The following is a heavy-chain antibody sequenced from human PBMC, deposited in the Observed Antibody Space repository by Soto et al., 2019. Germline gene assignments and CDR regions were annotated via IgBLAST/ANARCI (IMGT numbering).Heavy chain of an antibody. J-gene: IGHJ6*02. Sequence: ASVKVSCKASGYTFTSYGISWVRQAPGQGLEWMGWISAYNGNTNYAQKLQGRVTMTTDTSTSTAYMELRSLRSDDTAVYYCASEGSSSWEDYYYYGMDVWGQGTTVTV. CDR1: GYTFTSYG. D-gene: IGHD6-13*01. CDR3: ASEGSSSWEDYYYYGMDV. V-gene: IGHV1-18*01. CDR2: ISAYNGNT.